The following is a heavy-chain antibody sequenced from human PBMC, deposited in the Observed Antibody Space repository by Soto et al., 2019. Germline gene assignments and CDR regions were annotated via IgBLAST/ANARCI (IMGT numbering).Heavy chain of an antibody. CDR3: ARATTSIVGATLFDY. D-gene: IGHD1-26*01. CDR2: ISGSGGST. J-gene: IGHJ4*02. V-gene: IGHV3-23*01. Sequence: VGSLRLSCAASGFTFSSYAMSWVRQAPGKGLEWVSAISGSGGSTYYADSVKGRFTISRDNSKNTLYLQMNSLRAEDTAVYYCARATTSIVGATLFDYWGQGTLVTVSS. CDR1: GFTFSSYA.